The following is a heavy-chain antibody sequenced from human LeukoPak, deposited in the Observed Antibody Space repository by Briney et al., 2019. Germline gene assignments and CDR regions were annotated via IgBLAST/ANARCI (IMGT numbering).Heavy chain of an antibody. CDR2: ISAYNGNP. CDR1: GYTFTNFG. V-gene: IGHV1-18*01. CDR3: ARAGQGYYYDPSAYYFDS. J-gene: IGHJ4*02. Sequence: GASVKVSCRASGYTFTNFGISWVRQAPGQGLEWIAWISAYNGNPTYAQKLQGRVTLTTDTSTNTAYMELRSLTSDDTAVYFCARAGQGYYYDPSAYYFDSWGQGTLVTVSS. D-gene: IGHD3-22*01.